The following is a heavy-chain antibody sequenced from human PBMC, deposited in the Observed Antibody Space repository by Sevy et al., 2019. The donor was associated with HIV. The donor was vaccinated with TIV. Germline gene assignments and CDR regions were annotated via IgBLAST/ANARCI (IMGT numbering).Heavy chain of an antibody. CDR1: GASISSYY. CDR2: IYYNGRT. CDR3: ARSLADYYYGMDV. V-gene: IGHV4-59*01. Sequence: SETLSLTCIVSGASISSYYWSWIRQPPGKGLEWVGYIYYNGRTNYNPSLKSRVTISVDTSKNQFSLKLISVTAADTAVYYCARSLADYYYGMDVWGQGTTVTVSS. J-gene: IGHJ6*02.